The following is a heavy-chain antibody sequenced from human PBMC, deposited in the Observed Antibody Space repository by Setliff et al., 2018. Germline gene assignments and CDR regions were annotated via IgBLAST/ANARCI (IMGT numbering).Heavy chain of an antibody. Sequence: PSETLSLTCTVSGYSITSGYYWGWIRQSPGKGLEWLGSTYYNGTAYYNPSLQSRVAISVDTSKNYFSLDVSSVTAADTAVYYCVRESRSTWYRRDFWGQGTLVTVSS. D-gene: IGHD6-13*01. CDR3: VRESRSTWYRRDF. CDR2: TYYNGTA. J-gene: IGHJ4*02. CDR1: GYSITSGYY. V-gene: IGHV4-38-2*02.